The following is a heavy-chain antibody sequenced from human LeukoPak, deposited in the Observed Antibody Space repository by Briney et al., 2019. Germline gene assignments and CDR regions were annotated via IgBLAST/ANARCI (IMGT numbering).Heavy chain of an antibody. CDR2: INHSGST. J-gene: IGHJ4*02. CDR1: GGSFSGYY. D-gene: IGHD3-22*01. CDR3: ARVQRPYYYDSGGYYYFDY. Sequence: SETLSLTCAVYGGSFSGYYWSWIRQPPGKGLEWIGEINHSGSTNYNPSLKSRVTISVDTSKNQFSLKLGSVTAADTAVYYCARVQRPYYYDSGGYYYFDYWGQGTLVTVSS. V-gene: IGHV4-34*01.